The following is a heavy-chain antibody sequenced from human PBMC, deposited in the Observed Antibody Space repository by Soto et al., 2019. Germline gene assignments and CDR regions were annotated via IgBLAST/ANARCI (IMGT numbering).Heavy chain of an antibody. J-gene: IGHJ4*02. CDR1: GFTFSYYG. Sequence: QVQLVESGGGVVQPWGSLRLSCAASGFTFSYYGFHWVRQAPGKGLEWVAGIHTGGNEKYYVDSVKGRFTVSRDDSRNMVYLEMSGLRAEDTAEYFCARDADATGHYSHFDLWGRGALVAVS. D-gene: IGHD3-9*01. CDR2: IHTGGNEK. CDR3: ARDADATGHYSHFDL. V-gene: IGHV3-33*08.